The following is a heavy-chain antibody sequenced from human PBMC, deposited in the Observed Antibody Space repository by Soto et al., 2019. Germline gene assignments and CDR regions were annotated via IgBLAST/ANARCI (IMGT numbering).Heavy chain of an antibody. CDR3: GRSALGPATLKRPDF. V-gene: IGHV4-39*01. Sequence: SETLSLTCTVSGDPVSSSSYYWGWIRQPPGKGLEWIGSIYYSGSTYYSPSLETRVIISVDTSKNQFSLKLTSVTAADTAVYFCGRSALGPATLKRPDFWGQETLVTVSS. J-gene: IGHJ4*02. CDR1: GDPVSSSSYY. CDR2: IYYSGST. D-gene: IGHD2-2*01.